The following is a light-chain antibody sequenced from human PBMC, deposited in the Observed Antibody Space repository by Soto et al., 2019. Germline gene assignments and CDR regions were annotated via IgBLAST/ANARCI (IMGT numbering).Light chain of an antibody. Sequence: ETVLTQSPGTLSLSPGERATLSCRASQSVSSSYLAWYQQKPGQAPRLLLYGASSRATGVPDRFSGSGSGTDFTLTISRLEPEDFAVYYCQQYDNSPWTFDRGTKVEIK. J-gene: IGKJ1*01. CDR3: QQYDNSPWT. CDR1: QSVSSSY. V-gene: IGKV3-20*01. CDR2: GAS.